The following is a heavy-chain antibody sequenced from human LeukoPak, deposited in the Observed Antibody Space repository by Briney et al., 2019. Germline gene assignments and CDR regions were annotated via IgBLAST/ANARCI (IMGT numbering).Heavy chain of an antibody. D-gene: IGHD1-26*01. CDR3: AKGCSGIYCLGYYYLDV. J-gene: IGHJ6*03. CDR1: GLIFSNHA. Sequence: GGSLRLSCAGAGLIFSNHAMSWVRQAPGKGLEWVSVISGSGDNTYYADSVKGRFTVSRDNSKSTLYLQINSPRADDTAVYYCAKGCSGIYCLGYYYLDVWGKGTTVTVSS. V-gene: IGHV3-23*01. CDR2: ISGSGDNT.